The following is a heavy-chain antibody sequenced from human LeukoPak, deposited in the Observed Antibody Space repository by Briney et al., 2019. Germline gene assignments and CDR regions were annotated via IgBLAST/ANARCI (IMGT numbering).Heavy chain of an antibody. CDR3: AKVGWATIAAAGPGHFDY. Sequence: GGSLRLSCAASGFTFSSYAMSWVRQAPGKGLEWVSAISGSGGSTYYADSVKGRFTISRDNSKNTLYLQMNSLRAEDTAVYYCAKVGWATIAAAGPGHFDYWGQGTLVTVSS. D-gene: IGHD6-13*01. J-gene: IGHJ4*02. CDR1: GFTFSSYA. CDR2: ISGSGGST. V-gene: IGHV3-23*01.